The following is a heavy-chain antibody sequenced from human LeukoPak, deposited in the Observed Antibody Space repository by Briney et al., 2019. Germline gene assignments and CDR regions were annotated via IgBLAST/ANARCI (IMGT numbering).Heavy chain of an antibody. CDR3: ARDRGDYGDPNYGMDV. Sequence: PGGSLRLSCAASGFTFSSYDMHWVRQATGKGLEWVSAIGTAGDTYYPGSVKGRFTISRENAKNSLYLQMNSLRAEDTAVYYCARDRGDYGDPNYGMDVWGQGTTVTVSS. CDR1: GFTFSSYD. D-gene: IGHD4-17*01. V-gene: IGHV3-13*01. CDR2: IGTAGDT. J-gene: IGHJ6*02.